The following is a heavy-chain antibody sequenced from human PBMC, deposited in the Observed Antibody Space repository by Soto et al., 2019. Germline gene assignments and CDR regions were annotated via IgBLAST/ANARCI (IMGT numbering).Heavy chain of an antibody. V-gene: IGHV4-34*01. Sequence: SETLSLTCAVYGGSFSGYYWSWIRQPPGKGLEWIGEINHSGSTTYHPSLKSRVTISIDTSKNQFSLKLSSVTAADTAVYYCASESVLIKIFGVVSDRHDYWGQGTLVTVSS. J-gene: IGHJ4*02. CDR2: INHSGST. D-gene: IGHD3-3*01. CDR3: ASESVLIKIFGVVSDRHDY. CDR1: GGSFSGYY.